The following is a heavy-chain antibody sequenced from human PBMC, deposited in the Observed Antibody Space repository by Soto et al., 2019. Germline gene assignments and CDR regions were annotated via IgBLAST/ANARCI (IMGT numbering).Heavy chain of an antibody. J-gene: IGHJ5*02. CDR1: GYTFSSYH. CDR2: ISAYNGNT. Sequence: QVQLVQSGAEVKKPGASVKVSCKASGYTFSSYHISWVRQAPGQGLERMGWISAYNGNTNYAQKLQGRVRMTTDTSTSSAYMELRSLRSDDKAVYYCASDSPPFDPWGQGTLVTVSS. V-gene: IGHV1-18*01. CDR3: ASDSPPFDP.